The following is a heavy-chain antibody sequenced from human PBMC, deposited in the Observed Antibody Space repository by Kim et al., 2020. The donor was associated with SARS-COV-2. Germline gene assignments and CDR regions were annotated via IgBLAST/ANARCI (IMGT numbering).Heavy chain of an antibody. CDR2: INHSGST. V-gene: IGHV4-34*01. D-gene: IGHD2-21*02. CDR1: GGSFSGYY. Sequence: SETLSLTCAVYGGSFSGYYWSWIRQPPGKGLEWIGEINHSGSTNYNPSLKSRVTISVDTSKNQFSLKLSSVTAADTAVYYCARPYCGGDCHRDYWGQGTLVTVSS. CDR3: ARPYCGGDCHRDY. J-gene: IGHJ4*02.